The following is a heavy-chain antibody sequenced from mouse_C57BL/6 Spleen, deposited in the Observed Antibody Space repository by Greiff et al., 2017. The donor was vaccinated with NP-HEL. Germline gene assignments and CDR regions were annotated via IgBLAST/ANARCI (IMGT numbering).Heavy chain of an antibody. CDR3: ARYYGSTRDYFDY. CDR1: GYTFTSYW. V-gene: IGHV1-53*01. D-gene: IGHD1-1*01. J-gene: IGHJ2*01. Sequence: VQLQQSGTELVKPGASVKLSCKASGYTFTSYWMHWVKQRPGQGLEWIGNINPSNGGTNYNEKFKSKATLTVDKSSSTAYMQLSSLTSEDSAVYYCARYYGSTRDYFDYWGQGTTLTVSS. CDR2: INPSNGGT.